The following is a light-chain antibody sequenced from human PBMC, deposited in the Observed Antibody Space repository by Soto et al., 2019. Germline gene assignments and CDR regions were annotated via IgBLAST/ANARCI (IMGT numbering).Light chain of an antibody. Sequence: EIVLTQSPGTLSLSPGERATLSCRASQSVRSYLAWYQQKPGQAPRLLIYDASSRATGVPDRFSGSGSGTDFTLTISRLEPEDFAVYYCQQYVSSPRTFGGGTKVEIK. CDR2: DAS. CDR1: QSVRSY. V-gene: IGKV3-20*01. J-gene: IGKJ4*01. CDR3: QQYVSSPRT.